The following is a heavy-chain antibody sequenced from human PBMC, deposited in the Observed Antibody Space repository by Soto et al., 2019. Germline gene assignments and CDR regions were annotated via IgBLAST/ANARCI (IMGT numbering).Heavy chain of an antibody. J-gene: IGHJ4*02. D-gene: IGHD5-18*01. CDR3: ATNTSMAPRYSFDN. V-gene: IGHV3-53*01. CDR1: GVTVSSSH. Sequence: PGGSLRLSCAASGVTVSSSHMSWVRHSPGKGLEWLSLLKSGGSTYYADSVKGRFTISRDDSKNTLFLQMSSLRGEDTALYYCATNTSMAPRYSFDNWGQGTLVTVSS. CDR2: LKSGGST.